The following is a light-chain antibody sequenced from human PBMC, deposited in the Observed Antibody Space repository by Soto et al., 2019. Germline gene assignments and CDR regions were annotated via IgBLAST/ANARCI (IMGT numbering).Light chain of an antibody. CDR2: DAS. V-gene: IGKV3-20*01. CDR1: QSVGSSY. Sequence: EIVLTQSPGTLSLSPGERATLSCRASQSVGSSYLAWYQQKPGQAPRLLIYDASSRATGIPDRFSGSGSETAFTLTISRLEPEDFAAFYCQQYGKSPRTFGQGTKVEIK. J-gene: IGKJ1*01. CDR3: QQYGKSPRT.